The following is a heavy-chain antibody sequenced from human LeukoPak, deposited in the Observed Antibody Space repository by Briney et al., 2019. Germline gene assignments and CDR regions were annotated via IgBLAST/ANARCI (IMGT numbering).Heavy chain of an antibody. Sequence: PGGSLRLSCAASGVTVSRYWMSWVRQAPGKGLEWVAMVTQDGGGKYYVDSVKGRFTISGDNAKNSLYLQMNSLRAEDTAVYYCARGGGDSWGQGTLVTVSS. CDR2: VTQDGGGK. D-gene: IGHD3-10*01. V-gene: IGHV3-7*01. CDR1: GVTVSRYW. CDR3: ARGGGDS. J-gene: IGHJ4*02.